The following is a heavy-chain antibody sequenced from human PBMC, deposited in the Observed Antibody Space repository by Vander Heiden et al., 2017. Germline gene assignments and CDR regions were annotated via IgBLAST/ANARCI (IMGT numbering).Heavy chain of an antibody. CDR1: GFPFSSYW. CDR3: ARDHWNRGWVYYGMDV. J-gene: IGHJ6*02. Sequence: EVQLVESGGGLVQPGGSLRLSCAASGFPFSSYWMHWVRQAPGKGLVWVSRINSDGSSTSYADSVKGRFTISRDNAKNTLYLQMNSLRAEDTAVYYCARDHWNRGWVYYGMDVWGQGTTVTVSS. CDR2: INSDGSST. V-gene: IGHV3-74*01. D-gene: IGHD1-1*01.